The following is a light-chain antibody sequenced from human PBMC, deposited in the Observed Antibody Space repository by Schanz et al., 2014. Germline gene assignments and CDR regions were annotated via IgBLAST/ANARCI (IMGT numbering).Light chain of an antibody. CDR2: GAS. J-gene: IGKJ4*01. CDR1: QSVGRN. CDR3: QQYGSSPLT. V-gene: IGKV3-20*01. Sequence: EILMTQSPVTLSVSPGERVTLFCRASQSVGRNLAWYQQKPGQAPRLLIYGASSRATGIPDRFSGSGSGTDFTLTISRLEPEDFAVYYCQQYGSSPLTFGGGTNVQIK.